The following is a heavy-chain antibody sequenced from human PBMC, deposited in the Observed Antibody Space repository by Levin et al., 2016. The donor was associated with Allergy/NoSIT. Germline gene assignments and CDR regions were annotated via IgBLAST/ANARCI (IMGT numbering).Heavy chain of an antibody. CDR1: GYHITGYW. Sequence: GESLKISCKGSGYHITGYWIAWVRQMPGRGLEWMGIIYPGDSDTRYSPPFQGQVTISVDKSTGTAFLHWSSLQASDTAMYYCARGGWDPTGYYYAFDVWGQGTMVTVSS. CDR2: IYPGDSDT. J-gene: IGHJ3*01. D-gene: IGHD3-9*01. CDR3: ARGGWDPTGYYYAFDV. V-gene: IGHV5-51*01.